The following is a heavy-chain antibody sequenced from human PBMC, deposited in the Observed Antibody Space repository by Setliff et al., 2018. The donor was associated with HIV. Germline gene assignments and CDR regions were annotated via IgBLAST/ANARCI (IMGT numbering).Heavy chain of an antibody. Sequence: GESLKISCKGSGYNFNNYWIGWVRQMSGKGLEWMGIIYPGDSDTTYSPSFQGQVNISADKSINTAYLQWSSLKASDTAMYYCARHVSSSAVFDPWGQGTLVTVSS. CDR1: GYNFNNYW. V-gene: IGHV5-51*01. D-gene: IGHD3-10*01. J-gene: IGHJ5*02. CDR3: ARHVSSSAVFDP. CDR2: IYPGDSDT.